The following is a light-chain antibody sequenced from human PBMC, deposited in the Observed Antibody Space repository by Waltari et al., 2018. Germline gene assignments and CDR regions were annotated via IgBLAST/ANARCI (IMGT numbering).Light chain of an antibody. CDR3: QQYYSTPPLT. V-gene: IGKV4-1*01. J-gene: IGKJ4*01. CDR1: QSVLYSSNNKNY. CDR2: WAS. Sequence: DIVMTQSPDSLAVSLGEWATINCKSSQSVLYSSNNKNYLAWYQQKPGQPPRLLIYWASNRESGVPDRFSGSGSETEFTLTISSLQAEDVAVYYCQQYYSTPPLTFGGGTKVEIK.